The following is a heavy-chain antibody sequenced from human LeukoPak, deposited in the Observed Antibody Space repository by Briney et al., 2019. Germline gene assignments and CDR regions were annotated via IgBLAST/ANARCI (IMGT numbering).Heavy chain of an antibody. D-gene: IGHD6-6*01. CDR1: GGSISSGSYY. V-gene: IGHV4-61*02. Sequence: SETLSLTCTVSGGSISSGSYYWSWIRQPAGKGLEWIGRIYTSGSTNYNPSLKSRVTISVDTSKNQFSLKLSSVTAADTAVYYCARRIGSSHAFDYWGQGTLVTVSS. J-gene: IGHJ4*02. CDR3: ARRIGSSHAFDY. CDR2: IYTSGST.